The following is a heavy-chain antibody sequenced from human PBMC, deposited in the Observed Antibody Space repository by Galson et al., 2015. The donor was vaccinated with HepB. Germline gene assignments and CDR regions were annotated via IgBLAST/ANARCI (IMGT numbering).Heavy chain of an antibody. CDR2: IKSKTDGGTT. V-gene: IGHV3-15*07. D-gene: IGHD3-9*01. Sequence: SLRLSCAASGFTFSKAWMNWVRQAPGKGLEWVGRIKSKTDGGTTDYVAPVKGRFTISRDDPENTLYLQMNSLKTEDTAVYYCATGLRYFDWTDALDIWGQGTMVTVSS. CDR1: GFTFSKAW. CDR3: ATGLRYFDWTDALDI. J-gene: IGHJ3*02.